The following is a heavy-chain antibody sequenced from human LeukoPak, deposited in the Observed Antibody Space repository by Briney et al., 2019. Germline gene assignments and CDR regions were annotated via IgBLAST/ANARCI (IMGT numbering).Heavy chain of an antibody. V-gene: IGHV3-30*03. CDR1: GCTFSTYG. CDR3: ARDHSYSSGWYPDF. J-gene: IGHJ4*02. CDR2: ILFDGINK. Sequence: GRSLRLSCAASGCTFSTYGMHWVRQAPGKGLEWVAVILFDGINKYYADSVKGRFTVSRDNSKNTLYLQMNSLRGEDTAVYYCARDHSYSSGWYPDFWGQRTLVTVSS. D-gene: IGHD6-19*01.